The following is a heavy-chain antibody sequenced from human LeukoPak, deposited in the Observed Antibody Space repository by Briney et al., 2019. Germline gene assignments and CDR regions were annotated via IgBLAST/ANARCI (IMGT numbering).Heavy chain of an antibody. CDR2: IYYSGST. D-gene: IGHD4-11*01. V-gene: IGHV4-59*01. CDR1: GGSLSYFY. Sequence: SETLSLTCTVSGGSLSYFYWSWIRQPPGKGLEWIGYIYYSGSTIYNPSLKRRVTISIATSKIHFSLKLSSVTAADTAVYYCARVNDYSTSLDYWGQGTLVTVSS. CDR3: ARVNDYSTSLDY. J-gene: IGHJ4*02.